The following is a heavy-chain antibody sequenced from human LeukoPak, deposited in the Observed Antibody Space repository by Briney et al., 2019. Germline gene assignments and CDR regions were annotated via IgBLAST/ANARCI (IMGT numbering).Heavy chain of an antibody. J-gene: IGHJ4*02. D-gene: IGHD3-16*01. V-gene: IGHV1-18*01. CDR3: ARGGNADSFDY. Sequence: ASVKVSCKASGYTFTSYGITWVRRAPGQGLEWMGWISTYNGNTDSAQKLQGRVTMTTDTSTSTAYMELRSLRSDDTAVYYCARGGNADSFDYWGLGTLVTVSS. CDR2: ISTYNGNT. CDR1: GYTFTSYG.